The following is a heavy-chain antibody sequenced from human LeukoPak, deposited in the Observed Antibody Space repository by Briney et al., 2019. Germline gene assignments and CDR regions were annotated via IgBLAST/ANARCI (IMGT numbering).Heavy chain of an antibody. V-gene: IGHV4-59*01. J-gene: IGHJ3*02. D-gene: IGHD2-21*01. CDR3: ARDLLRAFDI. CDR2: IYYSGST. Sequence: SETLSLTCTVSGGSISSYYWSWIRQPPGKGLEWIGYIYYSGSTNYNPSLKSRVTISVDTSKNQFSLKLSSVTAADTAVYYCARDLLRAFDIWGQGTMVTVS. CDR1: GGSISSYY.